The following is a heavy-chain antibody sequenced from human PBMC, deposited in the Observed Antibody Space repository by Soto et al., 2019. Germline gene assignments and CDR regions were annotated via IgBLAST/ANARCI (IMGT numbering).Heavy chain of an antibody. D-gene: IGHD3-22*01. CDR2: IYYSGST. J-gene: IGHJ4*02. CDR1: GGSISSYY. CDR3: ARGSYYYDSSGYYHPYFDY. V-gene: IGHV4-59*01. Sequence: SETLSLTCTFSGGSISSYYWSWIRQPPGKGLEWIGYIYYSGSTNYNPSLKSRVTISVDTSKNQFSLKLSSVTAADTAVYYCARGSYYYDSSGYYHPYFDYWGQGTLVTVSS.